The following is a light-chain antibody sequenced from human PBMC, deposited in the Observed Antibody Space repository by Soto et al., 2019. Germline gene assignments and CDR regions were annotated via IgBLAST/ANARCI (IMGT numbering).Light chain of an antibody. Sequence: EIVMTQSPATLSVSPGERATLSCTPSQSVSSNLAWYQQKPGQAPRLLIYGASTRATGIPARFSGSGSGTEFTLTISSLQSEDFAVYYCQQYNNWPPLTFGGGTKVDIK. CDR2: GAS. J-gene: IGKJ4*01. CDR3: QQYNNWPPLT. V-gene: IGKV3-15*01. CDR1: QSVSSN.